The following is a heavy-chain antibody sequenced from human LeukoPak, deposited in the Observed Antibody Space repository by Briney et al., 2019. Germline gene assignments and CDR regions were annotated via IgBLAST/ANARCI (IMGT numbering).Heavy chain of an antibody. CDR3: AREITIFGVVIQRYDAFDI. V-gene: IGHV3-30-3*01. CDR1: GFTFSSYA. Sequence: GGSLRLSWAASGFTFSSYAMHWVRQAPGKGLEWVAVTSYDGSIKKYADSVKGRFTISRDNSKNTLFLQMNSLRPEDTALYYCAREITIFGVVIQRYDAFDIWGQGTMVTVSS. J-gene: IGHJ3*02. CDR2: TSYDGSIK. D-gene: IGHD3-3*01.